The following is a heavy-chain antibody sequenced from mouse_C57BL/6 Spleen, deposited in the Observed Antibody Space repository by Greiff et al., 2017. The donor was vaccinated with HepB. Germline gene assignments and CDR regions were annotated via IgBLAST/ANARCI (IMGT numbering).Heavy chain of an antibody. CDR3: ARHDGTGYFDV. Sequence: EVQLVESGGDLVKPGGSLKLSCAASGFTFSSYGMSWVRQTPDKRLEWVATISSGGSYTYYPDSVKGRFTISRDNAKNTLYLQMSSLKSEDTAMYYCARHDGTGYFDVWGTGTTVTVSS. V-gene: IGHV5-6*01. CDR1: GFTFSSYG. J-gene: IGHJ1*03. D-gene: IGHD2-3*01. CDR2: ISSGGSYT.